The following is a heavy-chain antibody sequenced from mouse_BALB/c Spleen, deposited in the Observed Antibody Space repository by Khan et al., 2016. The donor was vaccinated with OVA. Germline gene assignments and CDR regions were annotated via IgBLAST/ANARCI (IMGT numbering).Heavy chain of an antibody. Sequence: EVELVEPGGGIVQPGGSLKRSCAASRFTISSYGTSSVRQTPDKRLELVATTDSNGGSTDVPDSVKRRFTLSGDNAKDALYLHMSSLKPEDTAQGYRARSAIRGHGTTLTVSS. CDR1: RFTISSYG. D-gene: IGHD1-3*01. J-gene: IGHJ2*01. CDR2: TDSNGGST. V-gene: IGHV5-6-3*01. CDR3: ARSAI.